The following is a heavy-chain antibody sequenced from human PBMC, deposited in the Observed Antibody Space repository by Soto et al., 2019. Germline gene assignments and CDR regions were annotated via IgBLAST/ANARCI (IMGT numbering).Heavy chain of an antibody. CDR1: GGTFSSYT. D-gene: IGHD2-2*01. CDR3: ARDPLRYCSSTTCYGYFQH. CDR2: VIPVLGIV. J-gene: IGHJ1*01. V-gene: IGHV1-69*08. Sequence: QVQLVQSGAEVKKPGSSVKVSCMASGGTFSSYTISWVRQAPGQGLESMGRVIPVLGIVDYAQKFQGRVTITADKSASTAYMELSSLRSADTAVYYCARDPLRYCSSTTCYGYFQHWGQGTLVTVSS.